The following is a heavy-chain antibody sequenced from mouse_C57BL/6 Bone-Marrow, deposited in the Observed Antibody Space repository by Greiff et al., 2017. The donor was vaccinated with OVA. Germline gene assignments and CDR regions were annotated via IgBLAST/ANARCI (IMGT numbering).Heavy chain of an antibody. CDR2: IDPEDGDT. Sequence: LQQSGAELVRPGASVKLSCTASGFNIKDYYMHWVKQRPEQGLEWIGRIDPEDGDTEYAPKFQGKATMTADTSSNTAYLQLSSLTSEDTAVYYCTTGDYYGSSQFAYWGQGTLVTVSA. J-gene: IGHJ3*01. CDR3: TTGDYYGSSQFAY. CDR1: GFNIKDYY. V-gene: IGHV14-1*01. D-gene: IGHD1-1*01.